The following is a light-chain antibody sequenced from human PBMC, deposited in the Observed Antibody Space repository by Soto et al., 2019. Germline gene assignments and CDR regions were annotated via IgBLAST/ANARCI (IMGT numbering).Light chain of an antibody. V-gene: IGKV3-11*01. Sequence: EIVLTQSPATLSLSPGERATLSCRASQSVSSYLAWYQQKPGQAPRLLIYDASNRATGIPARFSGSGSGTDFTLTISSLEPEDFAVYCCQQRSNWPLLIFGGGTKVEIK. CDR1: QSVSSY. CDR3: QQRSNWPLLI. J-gene: IGKJ4*01. CDR2: DAS.